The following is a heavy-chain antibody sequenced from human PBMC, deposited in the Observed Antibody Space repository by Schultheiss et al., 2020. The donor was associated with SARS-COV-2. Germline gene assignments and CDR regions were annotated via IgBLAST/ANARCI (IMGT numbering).Heavy chain of an antibody. Sequence: GGSLRLSCAASGFTVSSNYMSWVRQAPGKGLEWVSVIYSGGSTYYADSVKGRFTISRDNSKNTLYLQMNSLRAEDTAVYYCAKDPGIYGWIGYWFDPWGQGTLVTVSS. CDR2: IYSGGST. D-gene: IGHD2-8*02. V-gene: IGHV3-66*01. J-gene: IGHJ5*02. CDR3: AKDPGIYGWIGYWFDP. CDR1: GFTVSSNY.